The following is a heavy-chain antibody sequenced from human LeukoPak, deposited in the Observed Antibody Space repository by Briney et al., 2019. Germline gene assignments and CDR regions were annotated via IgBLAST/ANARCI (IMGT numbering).Heavy chain of an antibody. D-gene: IGHD3-9*01. CDR3: ARDVLRYFDWLLPPGSYYYYYYMDV. Sequence: GGSLRLSCAASGFTFSSYSMNWVRQAPGKGLEWVSSISSSSSYIYYADSVKGRFTISRDNAKNSLYLQMNSLRAEDTAVYYCARDVLRYFDWLLPPGSYYYYYYMDVWGKGTTVTISS. CDR2: ISSSSSYI. CDR1: GFTFSSYS. J-gene: IGHJ6*03. V-gene: IGHV3-21*01.